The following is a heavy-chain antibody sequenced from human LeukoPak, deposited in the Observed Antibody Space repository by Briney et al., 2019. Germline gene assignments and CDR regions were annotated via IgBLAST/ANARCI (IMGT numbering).Heavy chain of an antibody. CDR2: ISSSSSYV. D-gene: IGHD6-13*01. J-gene: IGHJ4*02. V-gene: IGHV3-21*01. CDR1: GFTFSTYS. CDR3: ARDSMIAAAGTMASKNFDY. Sequence: GGSLRLSCAASGFTFSTYSMNWVRQAPGKGLEWVSSISSSSSYVYYADSVKGRFTISRDNAKNSLYLQMNSLRAEDTAVYYCARDSMIAAAGTMASKNFDYWGQGTLVTVSS.